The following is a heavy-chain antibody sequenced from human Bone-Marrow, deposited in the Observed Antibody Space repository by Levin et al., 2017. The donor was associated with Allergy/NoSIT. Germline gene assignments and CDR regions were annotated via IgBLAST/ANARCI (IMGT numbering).Heavy chain of an antibody. D-gene: IGHD3-10*02. V-gene: IGHV1-69*06. J-gene: IGHJ1*01. Sequence: SVKVSCKASGGTFSSYAISWVRQAPGQGLEWMGGIIPIFGTANYAQKFQGRVTITADKSTSTAYMELSSLRSEDTAVYYCARGYLYGDYGYFQHWGQGTLVTVSS. CDR2: IIPIFGTA. CDR3: ARGYLYGDYGYFQH. CDR1: GGTFSSYA.